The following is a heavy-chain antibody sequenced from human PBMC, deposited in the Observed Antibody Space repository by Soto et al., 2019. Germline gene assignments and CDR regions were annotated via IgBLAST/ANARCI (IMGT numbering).Heavy chain of an antibody. J-gene: IGHJ6*02. CDR3: ARARTNYDILTGYYQPYYYYGMDV. V-gene: IGHV4-30-2*05. CDR1: GGSISSGGYS. Sequence: PSETLSLTCAVSGGSISSGGYSWSWIRQPPGKGLEWIGYIYLSGSTYYNPSLKSRVTISVDTSKNQFSLKLSSVTAADTAVYYCARARTNYDILTGYYQPYYYYGMDVWGQGTTVTVSS. D-gene: IGHD3-9*01. CDR2: IYLSGST.